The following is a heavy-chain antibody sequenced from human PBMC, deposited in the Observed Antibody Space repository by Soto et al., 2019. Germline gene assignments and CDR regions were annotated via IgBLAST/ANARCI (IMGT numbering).Heavy chain of an antibody. CDR3: ARDRGVTTRPYYDFWSGYYNHYYYGMDV. CDR2: IIPIFGTA. D-gene: IGHD3-3*01. V-gene: IGHV1-69*13. Sequence: AASVKVSCKASGGTFSSYAISWVRQAPGQGLEWMGGIIPIFGTANYAQKFQGRVTITADESTSTAYMELSSLRSEDTAVYYCARDRGVTTRPYYDFWSGYYNHYYYGMDVWGQGTTVTVSS. CDR1: GGTFSSYA. J-gene: IGHJ6*02.